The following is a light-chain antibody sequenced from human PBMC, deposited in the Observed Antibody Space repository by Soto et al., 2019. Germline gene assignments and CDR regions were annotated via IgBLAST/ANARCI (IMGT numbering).Light chain of an antibody. CDR1: QSVSSN. V-gene: IGKV3-15*01. CDR2: GAS. J-gene: IGKJ4*01. CDR3: QQYNNWPLT. Sequence: EFVLTLATAPLPLSLGERVTISCRASQSVSSNLAWYQQKPGQAPRLLIYGASTRATGIPARFSGSGSGTEFTLTISSLQSEDFAVYYCQQYNNWPLTFGGGTKVDIK.